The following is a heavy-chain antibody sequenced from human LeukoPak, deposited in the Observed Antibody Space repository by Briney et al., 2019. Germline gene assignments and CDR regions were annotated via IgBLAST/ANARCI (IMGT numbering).Heavy chain of an antibody. CDR2: FWADGSKQ. V-gene: IGHV3-33*01. CDR3: ARDIYYDSSGYYGSVY. J-gene: IGHJ4*02. D-gene: IGHD3-22*01. Sequence: GGSLRLSCAASGYTFSDYGMHWVRQAPGKGLEWVAAFWADGSKQSYEDSVKGRFTISRDISKSTLYPQMNSLRVEDTAVYYCARDIYYDSSGYYGSVYWGQGTLVTVSS. CDR1: GYTFSDYG.